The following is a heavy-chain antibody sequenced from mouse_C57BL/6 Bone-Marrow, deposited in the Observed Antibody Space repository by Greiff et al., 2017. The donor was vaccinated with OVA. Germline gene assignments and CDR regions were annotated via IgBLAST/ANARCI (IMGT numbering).Heavy chain of an antibody. V-gene: IGHV14-4*01. J-gene: IGHJ4*01. CDR2: IDPENGDT. Sequence: EVQLQQSGAELVRPGASVKLSCTASGFNIKDDYMHWVKQRPEQGLEWIGWIDPENGDTEYASKFQGKATITADTSSNTAYLQLSSLTSEDTAVYYVTGDYGSSHYYAMDDWGQGTTVTVSS. CDR3: TGDYGSSHYYAMDD. D-gene: IGHD1-1*01. CDR1: GFNIKDDY.